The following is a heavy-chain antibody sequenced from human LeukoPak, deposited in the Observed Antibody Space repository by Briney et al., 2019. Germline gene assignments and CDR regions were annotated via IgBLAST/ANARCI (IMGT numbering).Heavy chain of an antibody. CDR3: ARLIRDGYNFDY. Sequence: SETLSLTCTVSGGSISSSSHYWGWIRQPPGKGLEWIGSIYYSGSTYYNPSLKSRVTISVDTSKNQFSLKLSSVTAADTAVYYCARLIRDGYNFDYWGQGTLVTVSS. J-gene: IGHJ4*02. V-gene: IGHV4-39*01. CDR1: GGSISSSSHY. D-gene: IGHD5-24*01. CDR2: IYYSGST.